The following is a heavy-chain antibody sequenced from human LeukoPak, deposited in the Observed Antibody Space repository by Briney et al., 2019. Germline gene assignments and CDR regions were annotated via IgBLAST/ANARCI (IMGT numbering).Heavy chain of an antibody. CDR1: GGSFSGYY. CDR3: ARKARDLDWLLSRGYFDY. V-gene: IGHV4-34*01. D-gene: IGHD3-9*01. Sequence: SETLSLTCAVYGGSFSGYYWSWIRQPPGKGLEWIGEINHSGSTNYNPSLKSRVTISVDTSKNQFSLKLSSVTAADTAVYYCARKARDLDWLLSRGYFDYWGQGTLVTVSS. CDR2: INHSGST. J-gene: IGHJ4*02.